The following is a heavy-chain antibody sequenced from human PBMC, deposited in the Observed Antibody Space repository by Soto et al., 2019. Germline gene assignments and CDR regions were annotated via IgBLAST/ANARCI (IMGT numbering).Heavy chain of an antibody. D-gene: IGHD3-10*01. Sequence: SQTLSLTCAISGDSVSSCSAAWNWIRQSPSGGLEWLGRTYYRSRFFSDYAESVKSRIIINPDTSKNQFSLQLKSVTPEDTAVYYCVRDRYNSSGWFDSWGQGTPVTVSS. CDR3: VRDRYNSSGWFDS. J-gene: IGHJ5*01. V-gene: IGHV6-1*01. CDR1: GDSVSSCSAA. CDR2: TYYRSRFFS.